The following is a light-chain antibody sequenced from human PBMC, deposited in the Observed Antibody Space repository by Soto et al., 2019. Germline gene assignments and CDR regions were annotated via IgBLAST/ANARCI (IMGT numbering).Light chain of an antibody. CDR1: SSDIGGYDY. V-gene: IGLV2-14*01. CDR3: TSYASGSSHVV. Sequence: QSALTQPASVSGSPGQSITLSCTGTSSDIGGYDYVSWYQGHPGKAPKLIIYDVNNRPSGVSNRFSGSKSGNTASLTISGLHAEDEADYYCTSYASGSSHVVFGGGTKLTVL. J-gene: IGLJ2*01. CDR2: DVN.